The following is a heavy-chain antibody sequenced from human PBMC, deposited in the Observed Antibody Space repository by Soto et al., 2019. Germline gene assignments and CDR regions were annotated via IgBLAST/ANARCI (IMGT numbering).Heavy chain of an antibody. D-gene: IGHD2-21*02. Sequence: SVKVSCKASGGTFSSYAISWVRQAPGQGLEWMGGIIPIFGTANYAQKFQGRVTITADESTSTAYMELSSLRSEDTAMYYCAKDQNAYCGGDCSKSPFDYWGQGTLVTVSS. CDR2: IIPIFGTA. V-gene: IGHV1-69*13. J-gene: IGHJ4*02. CDR3: AKDQNAYCGGDCSKSPFDY. CDR1: GGTFSSYA.